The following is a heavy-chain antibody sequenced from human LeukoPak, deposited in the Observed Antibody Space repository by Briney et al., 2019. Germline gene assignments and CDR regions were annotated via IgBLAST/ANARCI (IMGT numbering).Heavy chain of an antibody. Sequence: ASVKVSCKASGYTFTGYYMHWVRQAPGQGLEWMGWINPNSGGTNYAQKFRGRVTMTRDTSISTAYMELSRLRSDDTAVYYCARGGLIVGATTPLRYWGQGTLVTVSS. V-gene: IGHV1-2*02. D-gene: IGHD1-26*01. J-gene: IGHJ4*02. CDR2: INPNSGGT. CDR3: ARGGLIVGATTPLRY. CDR1: GYTFTGYY.